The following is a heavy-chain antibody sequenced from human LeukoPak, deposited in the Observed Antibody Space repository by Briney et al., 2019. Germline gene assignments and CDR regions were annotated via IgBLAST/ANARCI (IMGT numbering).Heavy chain of an antibody. CDR1: GASISSYY. CDR3: ARGPGGGYSYYFLHV. Sequence: SETLSLTCTVFGASISSYYWSWVRQPPGKGLEWIGNINYSGSTNYNPALTGRVSTSVDTSKNQFSLKLSSVTTADTAVYYCARGPGGGYSYYFLHVWGKGTTVTVSS. V-gene: IGHV4-59*01. D-gene: IGHD3-10*01. CDR2: INYSGST. J-gene: IGHJ6*04.